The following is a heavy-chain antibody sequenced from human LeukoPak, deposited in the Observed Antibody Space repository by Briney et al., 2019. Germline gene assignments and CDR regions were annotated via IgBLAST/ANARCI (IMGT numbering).Heavy chain of an antibody. D-gene: IGHD3-22*01. Sequence: GGSLRLSCAASGFTFSSYAMSWVRQAPGKGLEWVSAISGSGGSTYYADSVKGRFTISRDNSKNTLYLQMNSLRAEDTAVYYCAAPDYYDSSGYPSISWFDPWGQGTLVTVSS. J-gene: IGHJ5*02. CDR1: GFTFSSYA. CDR2: ISGSGGST. CDR3: AAPDYYDSSGYPSISWFDP. V-gene: IGHV3-23*01.